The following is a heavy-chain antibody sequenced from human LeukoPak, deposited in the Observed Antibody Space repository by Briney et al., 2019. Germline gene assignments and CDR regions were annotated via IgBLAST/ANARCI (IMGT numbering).Heavy chain of an antibody. D-gene: IGHD3-22*01. CDR2: LNPLASSI. Sequence: GVSLKISCEASGLIFSDYSFNWIRQAPGKGLEWVSSLNPLASSIYYADSVKGRFIISRDNAKNSLYLQMDSLRAEDTAFYYCARLRRNSDRSGYYYYYDYWGQGTLVTVSS. CDR1: GLIFSDYS. CDR3: ARLRRNSDRSGYYYYYDY. V-gene: IGHV3-21*01. J-gene: IGHJ4*02.